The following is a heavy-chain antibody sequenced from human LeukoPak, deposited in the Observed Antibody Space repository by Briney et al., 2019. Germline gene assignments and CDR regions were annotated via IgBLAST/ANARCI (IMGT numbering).Heavy chain of an antibody. D-gene: IGHD3-10*01. CDR1: AFTSIDDY. J-gene: IGHJ5*02. CDR3: ARRYYSFDP. CDR2: ICIIGSAL. V-gene: IGHV3-11*01. Sequence: PGRSLRLSLAASAFTSIDDYISWIRETPRKRLEWVSYICIIGSALYSADSVKGRFTISRDNAKNSLYLQMNSLRAEDTAVYYCARRYYSFDPWGQGTLVTVSS.